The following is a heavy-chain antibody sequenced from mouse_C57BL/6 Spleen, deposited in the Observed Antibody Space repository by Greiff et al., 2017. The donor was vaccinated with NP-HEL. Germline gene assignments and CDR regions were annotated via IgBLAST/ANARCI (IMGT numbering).Heavy chain of an antibody. CDR1: GFNIKDYY. V-gene: IGHV14-2*01. CDR3: ARRLREGYWYFDV. Sequence: VQLKESGAELVKPGASVKLSCTASGFNIKDYYMHWVKQRTEQGLEWIGRIDPEDGETKYAPKFQGKATITADTSSNTAYLQLSSLTSEDTAVYYCARRLREGYWYFDVWGTGTTVTVSS. D-gene: IGHD1-1*01. CDR2: IDPEDGET. J-gene: IGHJ1*03.